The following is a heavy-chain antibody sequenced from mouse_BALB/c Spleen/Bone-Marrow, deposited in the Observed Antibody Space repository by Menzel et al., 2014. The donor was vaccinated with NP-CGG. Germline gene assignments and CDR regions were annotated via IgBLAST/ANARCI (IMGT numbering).Heavy chain of an antibody. Sequence: EVKVVESGGGLVQPGGSRRLSCAASGFTFSSFGMHWVRQAPEKGLEWVACISSGSSTIFYVDTVKGRFTISRDNPKNTLFLQMTSLRSEDTAMYYCTRGGNWDDFDVWGAGTTVTVSS. J-gene: IGHJ1*01. CDR3: TRGGNWDDFDV. CDR2: ISSGSSTI. CDR1: GFTFSSFG. D-gene: IGHD4-1*01. V-gene: IGHV5-17*02.